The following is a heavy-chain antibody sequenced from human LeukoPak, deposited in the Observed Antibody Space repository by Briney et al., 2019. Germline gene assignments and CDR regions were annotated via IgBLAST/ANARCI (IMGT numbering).Heavy chain of an antibody. CDR1: GYTFTSYG. CDR3: ARVRYCSSTSCDGWDYFDY. J-gene: IGHJ4*02. D-gene: IGHD2-2*01. CDR2: ISAYNGNT. V-gene: IGHV1-18*01. Sequence: ASVKVSCKASGYTFTSYGISWVRQAPGQGLEWMGWISAYNGNTNYAQKLQGRVTMTTDTSTSTAYMELRSLRSDDTAVYYCARVRYCSSTSCDGWDYFDYWGLGTLVTVSS.